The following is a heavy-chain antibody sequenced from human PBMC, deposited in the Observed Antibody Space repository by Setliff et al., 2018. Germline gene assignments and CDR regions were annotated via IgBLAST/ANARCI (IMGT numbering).Heavy chain of an antibody. Sequence: PGGSLRLSCAASGLTFSTYWMSWVRQTAGKRLEWVANIKQDGSEKYSVDSVKGRFTISRDNAKNSVFLEMNSLGADDTAVYYCARGRWYFGWGQGALVTVSS. CDR1: GLTFSTYW. CDR2: IKQDGSEK. J-gene: IGHJ4*02. D-gene: IGHD6-13*01. CDR3: ARGRWYFG. V-gene: IGHV3-7*03.